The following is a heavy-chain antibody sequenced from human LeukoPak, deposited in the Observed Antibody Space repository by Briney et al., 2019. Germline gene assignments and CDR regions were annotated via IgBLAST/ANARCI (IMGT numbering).Heavy chain of an antibody. D-gene: IGHD5-18*01. CDR2: IYYSGST. J-gene: IGHJ4*02. CDR3: ARRTYAGYDCFDY. V-gene: IGHV4-59*08. CDR1: GGSISSYY. Sequence: PSETLSLTCTVSGGSISSYYWSWIRQPPGKGLEWIGYIYYSGSTNYNPSLKSRVTISVDTSKNQFSLKLSSVTAADTAVYYCARRTYAGYDCFDYWGQGTLVTVSS.